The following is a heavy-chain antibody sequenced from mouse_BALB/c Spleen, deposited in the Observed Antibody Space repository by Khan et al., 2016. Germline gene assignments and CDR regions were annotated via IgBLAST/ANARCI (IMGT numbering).Heavy chain of an antibody. Sequence: QVQLQQSGAELVKPGASVKLSCKTSGYTFTSYWIQWVKQRPGQGLGWIGEIFPGAGTTYYNEKFKGKATLTIDTSSSTAYMQLSSLTSEDSAVYFCARYYYSLYYAIDYWGQGTSVTVSS. CDR2: IFPGAGTT. J-gene: IGHJ4*01. CDR3: ARYYYSLYYAIDY. V-gene: IGHV1S132*01. CDR1: GYTFTSYW. D-gene: IGHD1-1*01.